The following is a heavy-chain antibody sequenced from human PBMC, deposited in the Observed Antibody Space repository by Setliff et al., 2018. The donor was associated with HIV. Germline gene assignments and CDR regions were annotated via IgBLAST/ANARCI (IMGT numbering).Heavy chain of an antibody. CDR1: GESFSGYY. D-gene: IGHD2-15*01. V-gene: IGHV4-34*01. Sequence: SETLSLTCTVYGESFSGYYWSWIRQTPGEGLEWIGEINPGGSTSYNPSLKIRVTISLDTSKRQFSLRMTSVTAADTGLYYCARATATGYYFDSWGQGTLVTVSS. J-gene: IGHJ4*02. CDR2: INPGGST. CDR3: ARATATGYYFDS.